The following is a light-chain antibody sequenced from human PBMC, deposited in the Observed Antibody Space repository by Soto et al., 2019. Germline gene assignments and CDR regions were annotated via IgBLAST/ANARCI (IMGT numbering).Light chain of an antibody. CDR1: QAVTGTY. CDR2: GTS. CDR3: QQCGPSLRDT. V-gene: IGKV3-20*01. J-gene: IGKJ2*01. Sequence: EVVLTQSPDTLSLSPGETATLSCRASQAVTGTYLAWYQQKPGQAPRLLIYGTSNRATGIPDRFSGSGSGTDFTLTISRLEPEDFAVYYCQQCGPSLRDTFGQGTKLEIK.